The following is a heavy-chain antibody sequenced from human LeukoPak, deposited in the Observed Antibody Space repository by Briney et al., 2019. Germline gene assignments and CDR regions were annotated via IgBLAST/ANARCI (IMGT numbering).Heavy chain of an antibody. CDR3: ARDHHYDSSGYDAFDI. D-gene: IGHD3-22*01. V-gene: IGHV1-2*02. CDR1: GYAFTGYY. CDR2: ISPNSGGT. J-gene: IGHJ3*02. Sequence: ASVKVSCKASGYAFTGYYMHWVRQAPGQGLEWMGWISPNSGGTNYAQKFQGRVTMTRDTSISTAYMELSRLRSDDTAVYYCARDHHYDSSGYDAFDIRGQGTMVTVSS.